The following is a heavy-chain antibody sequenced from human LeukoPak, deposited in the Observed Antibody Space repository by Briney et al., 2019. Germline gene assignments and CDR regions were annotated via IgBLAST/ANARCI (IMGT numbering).Heavy chain of an antibody. CDR2: ISAYNGNT. V-gene: IGHV1-18*01. Sequence: GASVKVSCKASGYTFTSYGISWMRQAPGQGLEWMGWISAYNGNTNYAQKLQGRVTMTTDTSTSTAYMELRSLRSDDTAVYYCARADSGYDLMALGTFDYWGQGTLVTVSS. CDR3: ARADSGYDLMALGTFDY. CDR1: GYTFTSYG. J-gene: IGHJ4*02. D-gene: IGHD5-12*01.